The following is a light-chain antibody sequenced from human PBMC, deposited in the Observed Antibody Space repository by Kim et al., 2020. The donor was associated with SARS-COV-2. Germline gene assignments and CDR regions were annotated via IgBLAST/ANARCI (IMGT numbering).Light chain of an antibody. CDR3: QKYNNFPWT. CDR2: TAS. Sequence: AFVGDRVTITCRASQGIINYLAWYQQKPGKAPKFLIHTASVLQSWVPSRFSGSGSGTDFTLTISSLQPEDVATYYCQKYNNFPWTFGQGTKVDIK. CDR1: QGIINY. V-gene: IGKV1-27*01. J-gene: IGKJ1*01.